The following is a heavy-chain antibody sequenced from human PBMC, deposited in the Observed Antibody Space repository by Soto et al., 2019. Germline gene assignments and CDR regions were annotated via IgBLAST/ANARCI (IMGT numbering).Heavy chain of an antibody. CDR3: ARDLSGTGLDI. Sequence: SETLSLTCNVSGDSIGRFYWSWIRQSTEKGLEWIGRIYSTGGTAYNPALEGRITISLDRSNNHVSLEMNSVTAADTAVYFCARDLSGTGLDIWGRGTRVTVSS. CDR1: GDSIGRFY. V-gene: IGHV4-4*07. D-gene: IGHD1-26*01. CDR2: IYSTGGT. J-gene: IGHJ6*02.